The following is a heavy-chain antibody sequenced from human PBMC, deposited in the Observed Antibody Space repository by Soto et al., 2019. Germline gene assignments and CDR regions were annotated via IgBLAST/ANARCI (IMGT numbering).Heavy chain of an antibody. CDR1: GDTFTDYG. J-gene: IGHJ4*02. CDR3: AREYCSSTRCYDPDY. D-gene: IGHD2-2*01. Sequence: ASVKVSCKASGDTFTDYGISWVRQALGQGLEWMGWISAYNDNTKYAQKFQGRVTMTADTSTGTAYMELRSLRSGDTAVYYCAREYCSSTRCYDPDYWGQGTQVTVSS. V-gene: IGHV1-18*01. CDR2: ISAYNDNT.